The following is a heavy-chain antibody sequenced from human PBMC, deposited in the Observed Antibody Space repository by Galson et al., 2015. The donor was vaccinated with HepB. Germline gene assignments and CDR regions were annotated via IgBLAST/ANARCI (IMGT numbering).Heavy chain of an antibody. Sequence: SLRLSCAVSGFSISSYWMNWVRQAPGKGLEWVANIKQDGSEKYYVDSVEGRVTISRGNAENSLYLQMDSLRAEDTAVYYCARERGGHTGRGQSFDNWGQGTLVTVSS. CDR2: IKQDGSEK. V-gene: IGHV3-7*03. D-gene: IGHD3-16*01. J-gene: IGHJ4*02. CDR1: GFSISSYW. CDR3: ARERGGHTGRGQSFDN.